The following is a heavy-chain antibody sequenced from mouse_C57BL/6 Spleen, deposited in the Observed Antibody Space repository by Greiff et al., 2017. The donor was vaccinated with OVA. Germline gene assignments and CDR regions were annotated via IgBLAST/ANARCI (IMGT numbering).Heavy chain of an antibody. CDR2: IYPGDGDT. D-gene: IGHD2-12*01. Sequence: QVHVKQSGAELVKPGASVKISCKASSYAFSSYWMNWVKQRPGKGLEWIGQIYPGDGDTNYNGKFKGKATLTADKSSSTAYMQLSSLTSEDSAVYFCARIVTTNGYYAMDYWGQGTSVTVSS. V-gene: IGHV1-80*01. CDR1: SYAFSSYW. CDR3: ARIVTTNGYYAMDY. J-gene: IGHJ4*01.